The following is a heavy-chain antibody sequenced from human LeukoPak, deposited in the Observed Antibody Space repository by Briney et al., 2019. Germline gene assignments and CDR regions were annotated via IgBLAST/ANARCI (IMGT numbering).Heavy chain of an antibody. CDR1: GFTFGSYA. CDR2: ISGSVGST. D-gene: IGHD5-12*01. Sequence: GGSLRLSCAASGFTFGSYAMSWVRQAPGKGLEWVSGISGSVGSTYYADSVKGRFTISRDNSKNTLYLQMNSLRAEDTALYYCAKFLTSVAASYFDYWGQGTLVTVSS. V-gene: IGHV3-23*01. J-gene: IGHJ4*02. CDR3: AKFLTSVAASYFDY.